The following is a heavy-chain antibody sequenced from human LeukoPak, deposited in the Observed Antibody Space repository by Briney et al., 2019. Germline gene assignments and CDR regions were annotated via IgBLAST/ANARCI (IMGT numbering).Heavy chain of an antibody. D-gene: IGHD3-9*01. J-gene: IGHJ3*02. CDR2: IIPIFGTA. Sequence: ASVKVSCKASGGTFSSYAISWVRQAPGQGLEWMGRIIPIFGTANYAQKFQGRVTTTTDESTSTAYMELSSLRSEDTAVYYCARSYDILTGLRFGAFDIWGQGTMVTVSS. V-gene: IGHV1-69*05. CDR1: GGTFSSYA. CDR3: ARSYDILTGLRFGAFDI.